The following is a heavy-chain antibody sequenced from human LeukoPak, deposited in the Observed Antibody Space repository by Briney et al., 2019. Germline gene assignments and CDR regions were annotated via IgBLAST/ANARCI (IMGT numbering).Heavy chain of an antibody. CDR2: IYHSGST. V-gene: IGHV4-38-2*02. J-gene: IGHJ3*02. Sequence: SETVSLTCTVSGYSISSGYYWGWIRQPPGKGLEWIGSIYHSGSTYYNPSLKSRVTISVDTSKNQFSLKLSSVTAADTAVYYCASGYYYGSSGSDAFDIWGQGTMVTVSS. D-gene: IGHD3-22*01. CDR1: GYSISSGYY. CDR3: ASGYYYGSSGSDAFDI.